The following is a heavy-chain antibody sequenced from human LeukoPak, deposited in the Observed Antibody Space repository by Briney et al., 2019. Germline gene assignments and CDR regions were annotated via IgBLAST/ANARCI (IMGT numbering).Heavy chain of an antibody. D-gene: IGHD3-3*01. CDR1: GFISSTYA. V-gene: IGHV3-64D*06. Sequence: PGGSLRLSCSASGFISSTYAMHWVRQAPGKGLEYVSAISNNGYITYYADSVKGRFTISRDNSKKTLFLQMSSLRAEDTAVYFCVKAGVEDDWYFDLWGRGTLVTVSS. CDR2: ISNNGYIT. CDR3: VKAGVEDDWYFDL. J-gene: IGHJ2*01.